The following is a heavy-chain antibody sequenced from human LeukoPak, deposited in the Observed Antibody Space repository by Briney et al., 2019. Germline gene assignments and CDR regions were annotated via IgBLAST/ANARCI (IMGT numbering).Heavy chain of an antibody. J-gene: IGHJ6*02. D-gene: IGHD6-19*01. CDR3: ARARGAPYSSGWYSGYYYYGMDV. CDR2: TYYRSKWHN. Sequence: SQTLSLTCAISGDSVSTNSAAWNWIRQSPSSGLEWLGRTYYRSKWHNDYAVSVKSRITINPDTSKNQFSLQLNSVTPEDTAVYYCARARGAPYSSGWYSGYYYYGMDVWGQGP. V-gene: IGHV6-1*01. CDR1: GDSVSTNSAA.